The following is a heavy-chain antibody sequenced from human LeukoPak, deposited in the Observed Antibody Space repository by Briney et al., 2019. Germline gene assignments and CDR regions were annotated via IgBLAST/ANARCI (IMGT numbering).Heavy chain of an antibody. Sequence: GRSLRLSCAAPGFTFSSYGMNWVRQAPGKGLEWVAVISYDGSNEFYADSVKGRFTISRDNSKNTLYLQTNSLRAEDTAVYYCAKGQGQYSPLRNYGMDVWGQGTTVTVSS. J-gene: IGHJ6*02. D-gene: IGHD2-21*01. CDR1: GFTFSSYG. CDR2: ISYDGSNE. V-gene: IGHV3-30*18. CDR3: AKGQGQYSPLRNYGMDV.